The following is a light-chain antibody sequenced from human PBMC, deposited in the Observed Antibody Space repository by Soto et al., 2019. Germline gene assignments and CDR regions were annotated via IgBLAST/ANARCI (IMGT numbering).Light chain of an antibody. CDR1: SSDVGGYNY. Sequence: QSVLTQPPSASGSPGQSVTISCTGTSSDVGGYNYVSWYQQHPGKAPKLMIYEVSKRPSGVPDRFSCSKSGNTASLTVSGLQAEDEADDYCSSYAGSNNLGVVFGGGTKLTVL. CDR2: EVS. CDR3: SSYAGSNNLGVV. J-gene: IGLJ2*01. V-gene: IGLV2-8*01.